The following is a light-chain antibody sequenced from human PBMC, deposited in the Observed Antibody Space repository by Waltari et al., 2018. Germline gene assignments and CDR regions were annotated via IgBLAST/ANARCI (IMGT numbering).Light chain of an antibody. Sequence: DIVMTQSPDSLAVSLGERAPINCKSSQSVLYSSNNKNYLGWYQQKPGQHPKLLIYWASTRESGVPDRFSGSGSGTDFTLTISSLQAEDVAVYYCQQYYSTPFTFGPGTKVDIK. CDR2: WAS. V-gene: IGKV4-1*01. CDR1: QSVLYSSNNKNY. J-gene: IGKJ3*01. CDR3: QQYYSTPFT.